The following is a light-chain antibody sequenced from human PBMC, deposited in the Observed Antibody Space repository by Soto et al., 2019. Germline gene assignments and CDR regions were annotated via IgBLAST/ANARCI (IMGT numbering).Light chain of an antibody. Sequence: QSALTQPASVSGSPGQSITISCTGTSSDVGGYTSVSWYQQRPGKVPKLMIYDVTNRPSGVSNRFSGSKSGNTASLTISGLQAEDEADYYCSSYTSSTTVVFGGGTKLTVL. V-gene: IGLV2-14*01. CDR2: DVT. CDR1: SSDVGGYTS. CDR3: SSYTSSTTVV. J-gene: IGLJ2*01.